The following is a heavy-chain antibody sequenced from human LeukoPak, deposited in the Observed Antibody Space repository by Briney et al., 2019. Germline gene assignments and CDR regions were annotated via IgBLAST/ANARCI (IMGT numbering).Heavy chain of an antibody. J-gene: IGHJ4*02. D-gene: IGHD3-22*01. CDR1: GFTFSSYW. CDR3: ARGPYYYDSSGYLPN. V-gene: IGHV3-7*01. Sequence: GGSLRLSCAASGFTFSSYWMSWVRQAPGKGLEWVANIKQDGSEKYYVDSVKGRFTISRDNAKNSLYLQMNSLRAEDTAVYYCARGPYYYDSSGYLPNWGQGTLVTVSS. CDR2: IKQDGSEK.